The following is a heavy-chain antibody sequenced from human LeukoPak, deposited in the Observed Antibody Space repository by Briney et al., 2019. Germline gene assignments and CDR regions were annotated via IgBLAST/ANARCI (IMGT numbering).Heavy chain of an antibody. J-gene: IGHJ4*02. CDR2: IGASGGST. CDR3: AKDREVRGVILPGY. V-gene: IGHV3-23*01. CDR1: GFTFSSYA. Sequence: GGSLRLSCAASGFTFSSYAMSWVRQAPGKGLEWVSAIGASGGSTYYADSVKGRFTISRDNSKNTLYLQMNSLRAEDTAVYYCAKDREVRGVILPGYWGQGTLVTVSS. D-gene: IGHD3-10*01.